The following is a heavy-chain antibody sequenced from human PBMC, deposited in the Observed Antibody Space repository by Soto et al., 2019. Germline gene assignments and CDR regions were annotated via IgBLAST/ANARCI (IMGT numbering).Heavy chain of an antibody. V-gene: IGHV4-34*02. CDR3: ARSPLIKFWGVKSFVDF. D-gene: IGHD3-16*01. J-gene: IGHJ4*02. Sequence: QVQFQQWGAGLLQPSETLSLTCAVNGGSFTDHYWTWIRQPPGKGVEWIGEIHHSGSTHYNPSFKSRATISLDTSKNQFSLDLSSVTAADTAVYYCARSPLIKFWGVKSFVDFWGQGTLVTVSS. CDR2: IHHSGST. CDR1: GGSFTDHY.